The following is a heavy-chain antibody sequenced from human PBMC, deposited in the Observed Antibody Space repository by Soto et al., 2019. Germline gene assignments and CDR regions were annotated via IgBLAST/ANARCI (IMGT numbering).Heavy chain of an antibody. CDR3: AKLDEGGLQYAYYAMDV. Sequence: GGSLRLSCVASGFTFSNYGMHWVRHAPGKGLEWVAVISYDGSNKYYADSVKGRFTISRDNSKNTLYLQMTSLRTEDTALYYCAKLDEGGLQYAYYAMDVWGQGTTVTVSS. J-gene: IGHJ6*02. V-gene: IGHV3-30*18. D-gene: IGHD2-15*01. CDR2: ISYDGSNK. CDR1: GFTFSNYG.